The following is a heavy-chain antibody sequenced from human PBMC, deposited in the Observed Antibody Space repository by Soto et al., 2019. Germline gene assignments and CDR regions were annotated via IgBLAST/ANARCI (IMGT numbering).Heavy chain of an antibody. CDR3: ARGISLIVEVQRDAPDKYYFDS. V-gene: IGHV4-34*01. CDR1: GGSFSGHF. D-gene: IGHD2-21*01. J-gene: IGHJ4*02. Sequence: SETLSLTCAVYGGSFSGHFWSWIRQPPGKGLEWIGEINHSGSTNFNPSLKSRVTISVDTSKNQFSLKVNSLTAADTAVYYCARGISLIVEVQRDAPDKYYFDSWGQVTVVT. CDR2: INHSGST.